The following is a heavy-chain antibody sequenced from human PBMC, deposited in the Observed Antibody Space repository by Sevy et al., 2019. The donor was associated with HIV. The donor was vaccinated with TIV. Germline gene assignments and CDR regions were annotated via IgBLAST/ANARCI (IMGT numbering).Heavy chain of an antibody. D-gene: IGHD6-13*01. Sequence: GGSLRLSCVASGFNLENFWMNWVRQAPGKGLEWVANIKQDGSVRYYVDSVKGRFTISRDNARNLLYLQMDSLRAEDTALYYCVRAIAADGSFWGQGTLVTVSS. CDR2: IKQDGSVR. CDR3: VRAIAADGSF. CDR1: GFNLENFW. J-gene: IGHJ4*02. V-gene: IGHV3-7*01.